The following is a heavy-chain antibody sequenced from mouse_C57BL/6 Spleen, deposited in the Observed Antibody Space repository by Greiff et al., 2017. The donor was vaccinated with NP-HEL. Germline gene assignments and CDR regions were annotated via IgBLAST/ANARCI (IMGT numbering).Heavy chain of an antibody. D-gene: IGHD1-1*01. CDR1: GFTFSDAW. Sequence: EVKVEESGGGLVQPGGSMKLSCAASGFTFSDAWMDWVRQSPEKGLEWVAEIRNKANNHATYYAESVKGRFTISRDDSKSSVYLQMNSLRAEDTGIYYCTRGSYYYGEPGFAYWGQGTLVTVSA. CDR2: IRNKANNHAT. CDR3: TRGSYYYGEPGFAY. J-gene: IGHJ3*01. V-gene: IGHV6-6*01.